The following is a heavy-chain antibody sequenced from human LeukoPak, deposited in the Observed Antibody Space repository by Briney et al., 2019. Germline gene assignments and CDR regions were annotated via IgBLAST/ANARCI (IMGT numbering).Heavy chain of an antibody. Sequence: GASVKVSCKGSGYTFTSYAMHWVRQAPGQRLEWMGWINAGNGNTKYSQKFQGRVTITRDTSASTAYMELSSLRSEDTAVYYCAREYERRALHDAFDIWGQGTMVTVSS. CDR2: INAGNGNT. CDR3: AREYERRALHDAFDI. D-gene: IGHD1-1*01. J-gene: IGHJ3*02. CDR1: GYTFTSYA. V-gene: IGHV1-3*01.